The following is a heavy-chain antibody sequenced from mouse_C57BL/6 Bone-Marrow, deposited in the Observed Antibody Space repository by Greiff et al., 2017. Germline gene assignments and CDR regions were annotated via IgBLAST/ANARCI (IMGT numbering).Heavy chain of an antibody. Sequence: EVHLVESGEGLVKPGGSLKLSCAASGFTFSSYAMSWVRQTPEKSLEWVAYISSGGDYIYYADTVKGRFTISRDNARNTLYLQMSSLKSADTAMYYCTRDSALVPYFDYWGQGTTLTVSS. D-gene: IGHD5-1*01. CDR2: ISSGGDYI. CDR3: TRDSALVPYFDY. V-gene: IGHV5-9-1*02. J-gene: IGHJ2*01. CDR1: GFTFSSYA.